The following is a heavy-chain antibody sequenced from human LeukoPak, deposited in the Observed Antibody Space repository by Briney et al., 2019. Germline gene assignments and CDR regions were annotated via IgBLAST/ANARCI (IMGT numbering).Heavy chain of an antibody. V-gene: IGHV5-51*01. CDR3: ARRSSGWYYHFDY. CDR1: GYSFTSYW. J-gene: IGHJ4*02. Sequence: GESLKISCKGSGYSFTSYWIGWVRQMPGKGLEGMVIIYPGDSDTRYSASFQGQVTLSADKSISNDYLQWSSLKASATAMYYCARRSSGWYYHFDYWGQGTLVTVSS. D-gene: IGHD6-19*01. CDR2: IYPGDSDT.